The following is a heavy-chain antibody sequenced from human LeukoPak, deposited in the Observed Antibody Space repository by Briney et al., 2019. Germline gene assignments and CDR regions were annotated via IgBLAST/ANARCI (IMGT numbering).Heavy chain of an antibody. Sequence: SETLSLTCAVYGGSFSGYYWSWIRQPPGKGLEWIGEINHSGSTNYNPSLKSRVTISVDTSKNQFSLKLSSVTAADTAVYYCASSGWSMMTFDIWGQGTMVTVSS. V-gene: IGHV4-34*01. CDR3: ASSGWSMMTFDI. CDR2: INHSGST. J-gene: IGHJ3*02. CDR1: GGSFSGYY. D-gene: IGHD6-19*01.